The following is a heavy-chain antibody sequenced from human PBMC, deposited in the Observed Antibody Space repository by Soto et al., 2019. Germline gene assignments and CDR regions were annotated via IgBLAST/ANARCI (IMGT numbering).Heavy chain of an antibody. CDR1: GGTFSSYT. V-gene: IGHV1-69*08. CDR2: IIPILGIA. D-gene: IGHD6-13*01. Sequence: QVQLVQSGAEVKKPGSSVKVSCKASGGTFSSYTISWVRQAPGQGLEWMGRIIPILGIANYAQKFQGRVTXXAXKXXSTAYMELSSLRSEDTAVYYCAREPYSSSWYRFDPWGQGTLVTVSS. CDR3: AREPYSSSWYRFDP. J-gene: IGHJ5*02.